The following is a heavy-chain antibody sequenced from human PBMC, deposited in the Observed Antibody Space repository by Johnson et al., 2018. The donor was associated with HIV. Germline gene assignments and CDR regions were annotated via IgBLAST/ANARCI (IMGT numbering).Heavy chain of an antibody. CDR3: AKLQYSSGWPHIDAFDI. D-gene: IGHD6-19*01. V-gene: IGHV3-30*02. Sequence: QVQLVESGGGLVQPGGSLRLSCAASGFNFSNYGMHWVRQAPGKGLVWVAFIRYNGGNKYYADSVKGRFTISRDNSKNTLYLQMNSLRAEDTAVYYCAKLQYSSGWPHIDAFDIWGKGTMVTVSS. CDR2: IRYNGGNK. J-gene: IGHJ3*02. CDR1: GFNFSNYG.